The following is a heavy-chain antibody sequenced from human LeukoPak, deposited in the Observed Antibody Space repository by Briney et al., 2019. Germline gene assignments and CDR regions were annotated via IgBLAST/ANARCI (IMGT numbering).Heavy chain of an antibody. Sequence: ASVKVSCKASGYIFTDYYLHWVRQAPGRGLEWMGWINPNSGGTNYAQKFQGRVTTTREMSISTAYMELSRLRSDDTAVYYCARGQQLASNWGQGTLVTVSS. V-gene: IGHV1-2*02. CDR3: ARGQQLASN. J-gene: IGHJ4*02. D-gene: IGHD6-13*01. CDR2: INPNSGGT. CDR1: GYIFTDYY.